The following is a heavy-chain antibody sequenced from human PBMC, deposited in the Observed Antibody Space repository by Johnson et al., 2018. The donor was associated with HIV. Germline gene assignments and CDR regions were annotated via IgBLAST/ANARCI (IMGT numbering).Heavy chain of an antibody. D-gene: IGHD6-6*01. Sequence: QVQLVESGGGVVQPGRSLRLSCAASGFTFSSYAMHWVRQAPGKGLEWVAVISYDGSNKYYADSVKGRFTISRDNSKTTLYLQMNSLRAEDTALYFCARDGRGEQLVDQGDAFDIWGQGTMVTVSS. V-gene: IGHV3-30-3*01. J-gene: IGHJ3*02. CDR2: ISYDGSNK. CDR1: GFTFSSYA. CDR3: ARDGRGEQLVDQGDAFDI.